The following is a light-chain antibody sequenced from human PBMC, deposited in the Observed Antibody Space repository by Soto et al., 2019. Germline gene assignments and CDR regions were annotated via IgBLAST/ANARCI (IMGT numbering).Light chain of an antibody. J-gene: IGKJ1*01. CDR1: QSVSSN. CDR3: QQYNNWPQWT. CDR2: GAS. Sequence: EILMTQSRATLSLSPGEISTLSCRSSQSVSSNLAWYQQKPGQAPRLLIYGASTRATGIPARFSGSGSGTEFTLTISSLQSEDFAVYYCQQYNNWPQWTFGQGTKVDI. V-gene: IGKV3-15*01.